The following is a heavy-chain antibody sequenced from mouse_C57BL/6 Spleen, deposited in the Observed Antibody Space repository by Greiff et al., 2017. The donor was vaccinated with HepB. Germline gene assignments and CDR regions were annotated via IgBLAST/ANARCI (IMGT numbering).Heavy chain of an antibody. CDR3: AREGPVVAEDYYAMDY. D-gene: IGHD1-1*01. V-gene: IGHV1-7*01. J-gene: IGHJ4*01. CDR1: GYTFTSYW. CDR2: INPSSGYT. Sequence: VQGVESGAELAKPGASVKLSCKASGYTFTSYWMHWVKQRPGQGLEWIGYINPSSGYTKYNQKFKDKATLTADKSSSTAYMQLSSLTYEDSAVYYCAREGPVVAEDYYAMDYWGQGTSVTVSS.